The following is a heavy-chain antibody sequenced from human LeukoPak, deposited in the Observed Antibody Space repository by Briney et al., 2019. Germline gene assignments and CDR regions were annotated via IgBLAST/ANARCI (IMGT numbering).Heavy chain of an antibody. CDR3: ARDHRGTGTIVARFGY. J-gene: IGHJ4*02. D-gene: IGHD1-7*01. Sequence: SSVKVSCKASGGTFSSYAISWVRQAPGQGLEWIGGIIPIFGTANYAQKFQGRVTITADESTSTAYMELSSLRSEDTAVYYCARDHRGTGTIVARFGYWGQGTLVTVSS. CDR2: IIPIFGTA. CDR1: GGTFSSYA. V-gene: IGHV1-69*01.